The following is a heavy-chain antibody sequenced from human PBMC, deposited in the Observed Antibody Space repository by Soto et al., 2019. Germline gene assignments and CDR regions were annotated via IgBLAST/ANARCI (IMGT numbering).Heavy chain of an antibody. Sequence: QVQLVQSGTEVKKPGSPVRVSCTASGDTFNFYTISWVRQVPGQGPEWMGRIIPMLGMSNYAQKFQGRVTIMADKSTSTVYMNLSGLTSEDTAVYYCATNCGSGSTHFDYWGQGTLVTVSS. D-gene: IGHD3-10*01. J-gene: IGHJ4*02. CDR2: IIPMLGMS. CDR3: ATNCGSGSTHFDY. V-gene: IGHV1-69*02. CDR1: GDTFNFYT.